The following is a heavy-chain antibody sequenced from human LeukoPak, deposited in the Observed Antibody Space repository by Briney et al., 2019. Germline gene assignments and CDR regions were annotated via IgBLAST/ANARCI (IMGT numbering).Heavy chain of an antibody. CDR1: GYTFTGYY. CDR3: ARVGVATVLRDAFDI. V-gene: IGHV1-2*02. Sequence: ASVKVSCKASGYTFTGYYMHWVRQAPGQGLEWMGWINPNSGGTNYAQKFQGRVTMTRDTSISTAYMELSRLRSDDTAVYYCARVGVATVLRDAFDIWGQGTMVTVSS. CDR2: INPNSGGT. J-gene: IGHJ3*02. D-gene: IGHD5-12*01.